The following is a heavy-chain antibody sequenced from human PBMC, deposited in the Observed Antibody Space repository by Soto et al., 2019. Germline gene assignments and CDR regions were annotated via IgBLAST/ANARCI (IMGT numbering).Heavy chain of an antibody. CDR1: GGSISSYY. D-gene: IGHD3-3*01. Sequence: TCTVSGGSISSYYWSWIRQPPGKGLEWIGYIYYSGSTNYNPSLKSRVTISVDTSKNQFSLKLSSVTAADTAVYYCARESKDTHYVFGSVYYRFDYGGRGPLVPVPS. V-gene: IGHV4-59*01. CDR2: IYYSGST. CDR3: ARESKDTHYVFGSVYYRFDY. J-gene: IGHJ4*02.